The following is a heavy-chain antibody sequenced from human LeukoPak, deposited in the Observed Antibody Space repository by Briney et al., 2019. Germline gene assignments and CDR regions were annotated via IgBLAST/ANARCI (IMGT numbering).Heavy chain of an antibody. D-gene: IGHD6-13*01. V-gene: IGHV4-39*01. CDR2: IYYSGST. CDR1: GGSISSSSYY. CDR3: ARPLYGSRWEGAFDI. Sequence: SETLSLTCTVSGGSISSSSYYWGWIRQPPGKGLEWIGSIYYSGSTYYNPSLKSRVTISVDTSKNQFSLKLSSVTAADTAVYYCARPLYGSRWEGAFDIWGQGTMVTVSS. J-gene: IGHJ3*02.